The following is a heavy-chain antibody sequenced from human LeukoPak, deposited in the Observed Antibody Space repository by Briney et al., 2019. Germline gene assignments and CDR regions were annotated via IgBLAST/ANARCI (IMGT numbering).Heavy chain of an antibody. J-gene: IGHJ5*02. Sequence: ASVKVSCKASGYTFTSYDINWVRQATGQGLEWMGWINPNSGGTNYAQKFQGRVTMTRDTSISTAYMELSRLRSDDTAVYYCARDDSSSWYGWFDPWGQGTLVTVSS. CDR3: ARDDSSSWYGWFDP. D-gene: IGHD6-13*01. CDR1: GYTFTSYD. CDR2: INPNSGGT. V-gene: IGHV1-2*02.